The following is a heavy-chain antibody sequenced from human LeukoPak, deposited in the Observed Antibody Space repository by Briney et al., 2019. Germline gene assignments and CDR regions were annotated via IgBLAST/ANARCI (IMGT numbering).Heavy chain of an antibody. CDR2: IIPIFGIA. D-gene: IGHD6-6*01. V-gene: IGHV1-69*04. J-gene: IGHJ5*02. CDR3: ARSRPYSSSFCAWFDP. CDR1: GGTFSSYA. Sequence: SVKVSCKASGGTFSSYAISWVRQAPGQGLEWMGRIIPIFGIANYAQKFQGRVTITADKSTSTAYMELSSLRSEDTAVSYCARSRPYSSSFCAWFDPWGQGTLVTVSS.